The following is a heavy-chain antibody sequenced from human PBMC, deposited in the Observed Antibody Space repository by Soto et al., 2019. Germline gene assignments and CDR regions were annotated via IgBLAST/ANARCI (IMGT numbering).Heavy chain of an antibody. D-gene: IGHD7-27*01. Sequence: SETLSLTCTVSGGSISSCSYYWGWVRQPPGKGLECIGSVYCSGRTYYNPSLKSRVTISVDTSKNQFSLNLSSVSAADTAVYYYTSGQSGDKVYFSGQGTFDTGSS. CDR3: TSGQSGDKVYF. CDR1: GGSISSCSYY. V-gene: IGHV4-39*01. J-gene: IGHJ4*02. CDR2: VYCSGRT.